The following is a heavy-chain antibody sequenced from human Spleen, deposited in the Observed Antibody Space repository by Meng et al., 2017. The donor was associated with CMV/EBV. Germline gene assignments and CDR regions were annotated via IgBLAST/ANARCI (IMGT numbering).Heavy chain of an antibody. CDR1: GGSMSSGYYF. V-gene: IGHV4-30-4*01. CDR3: ARAEYYNWFDP. CDR2: IYYSGNT. D-gene: IGHD1-14*01. J-gene: IGHJ5*02. Sequence: VQVQESGPGLVKPSQTLSLTCPVSGGSMSSGYYFWNWIRQPPGKGLEWIGYIYYSGNTYYNPSLKSRVTISIDTSKNQFSLKLSSVTAADTAVYYCARAEYYNWFDPWGQGTLVTVSS.